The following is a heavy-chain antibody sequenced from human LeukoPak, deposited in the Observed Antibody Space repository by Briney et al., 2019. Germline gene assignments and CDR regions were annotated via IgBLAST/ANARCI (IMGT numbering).Heavy chain of an antibody. CDR2: IYYIGST. CDR1: GGSISSGDYY. CDR3: ARSENYYDGSGYYPDAFDI. Sequence: SQTLSLTCTVSGGSISSGDYYWSWIRQPPGKGLEWIGYIYYIGSTYYNPSLKSRVTISVDTSKNQFSLNLSSVTAADTAVYYCARSENYYDGSGYYPDAFDIWGQGTMVTVSS. D-gene: IGHD3-22*01. J-gene: IGHJ3*02. V-gene: IGHV4-30-4*01.